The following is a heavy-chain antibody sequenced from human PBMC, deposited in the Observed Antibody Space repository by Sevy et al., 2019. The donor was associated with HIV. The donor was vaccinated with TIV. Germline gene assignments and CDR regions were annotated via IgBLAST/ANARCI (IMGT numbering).Heavy chain of an antibody. CDR3: AGRDSVVPAAIRGQNWFDP. D-gene: IGHD2-2*01. CDR2: IYYSGST. V-gene: IGHV4-39*01. J-gene: IGHJ5*02. CDR1: DGSISSSSYY. Sequence: SETLSLTCTVSDGSISSSSYYWGWIRQPPGKGLEWIGSIYYSGSTYYNPSLKSRVTISVDTSKNQFSLKLSSVTAADTAVYYCAGRDSVVPAAIRGQNWFDPWGQGTLVTVSS.